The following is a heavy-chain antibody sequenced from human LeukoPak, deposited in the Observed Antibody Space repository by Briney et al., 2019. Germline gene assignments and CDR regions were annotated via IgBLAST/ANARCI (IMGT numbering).Heavy chain of an antibody. CDR3: ARDLYSSSALYNWFDP. D-gene: IGHD6-6*01. J-gene: IGHJ5*02. CDR2: IYYSGST. CDR1: GGSISSYY. Sequence: SETLSLTRTVSGGSISSYYWSWIRQPPGKGLEWIGYIYYSGSTNYNPSLKSRVTISVDTSKNQFSLKLSSVTAADTAVYYCARDLYSSSALYNWFDPWGQGTLVTVSS. V-gene: IGHV4-59*01.